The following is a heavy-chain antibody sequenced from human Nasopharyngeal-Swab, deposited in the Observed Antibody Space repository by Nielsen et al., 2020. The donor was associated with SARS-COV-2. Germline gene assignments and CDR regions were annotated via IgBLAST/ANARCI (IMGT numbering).Heavy chain of an antibody. V-gene: IGHV1-46*01. CDR2: INPSGGST. D-gene: IGHD3-16*02. CDR3: ARDSGSNYDYVWGSYRYTSGYFDY. CDR1: GYTFTSYY. Sequence: ASVKVSCKASGYTFTSYYMHWVRQAPGQGLEWMGIINPSGGSTSYAQKFQGRVTMTRDTSTSTVYMELGSLRSEDTAVYYCARDSGSNYDYVWGSYRYTSGYFDYWGQGTLVTVPQ. J-gene: IGHJ4*02.